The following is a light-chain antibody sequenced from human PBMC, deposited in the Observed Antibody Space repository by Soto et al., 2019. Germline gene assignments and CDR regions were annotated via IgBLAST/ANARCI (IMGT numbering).Light chain of an antibody. CDR2: GAS. Sequence: EIVLTQSPGTLSLSPGERATLSCRASQSVSSSYLAWYQQKPGQAPKLLIFGASIRATDIPDRFSGSGSGTDFTLTISRLEPEDFAVYYCQQYGSSGTFGQGTKVDIK. J-gene: IGKJ1*01. CDR3: QQYGSSGT. V-gene: IGKV3-20*01. CDR1: QSVSSSY.